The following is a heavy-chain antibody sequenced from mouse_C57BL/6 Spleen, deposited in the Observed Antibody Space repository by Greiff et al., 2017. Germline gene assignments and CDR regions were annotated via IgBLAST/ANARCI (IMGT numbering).Heavy chain of an antibody. V-gene: IGHV1-72*01. CDR3: ARSDYYGSSYWYYAMDY. D-gene: IGHD1-1*01. CDR2: IDPNSGGT. Sequence: QVQLKQPGAELVKPGASVKLSCKASGYTFTSYWMHWVKQRPGRGLEWIGRIDPNSGGTKYNEKFKSKATLTVDKPSRTAYMQLSSLTSEDSAVYYCARSDYYGSSYWYYAMDYWGQGTSVTVSS. CDR1: GYTFTSYW. J-gene: IGHJ4*01.